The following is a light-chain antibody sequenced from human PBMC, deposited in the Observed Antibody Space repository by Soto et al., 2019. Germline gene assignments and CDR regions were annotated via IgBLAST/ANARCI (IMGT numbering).Light chain of an antibody. V-gene: IGKV3-11*01. CDR2: DAS. CDR3: QQRTNGPLP. CDR1: QSVSSY. Sequence: EIVLTQSPATLSLSPGERATLSCRASQSVSSYLAWYQQKPGQAPRLLIYDASNRATGIPARFSGSGSGTDFTLTISSLEPEDLAVYYCQQRTNGPLPFGGGTKVEIK. J-gene: IGKJ4*01.